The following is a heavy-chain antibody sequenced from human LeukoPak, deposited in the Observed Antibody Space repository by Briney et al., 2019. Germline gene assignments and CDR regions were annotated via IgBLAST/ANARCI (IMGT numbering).Heavy chain of an antibody. V-gene: IGHV4-59*01. CDR2: IYYSGST. CDR3: ARSGSYYVPTDDY. J-gene: IGHJ4*02. Sequence: SETLSLTCTVSGGSISNYYWSWIRQPPGKGLEWIGYIYYSGSTNYNPSLKGRVTISVDTSKNQFSLKLSSVTAADTAVYYCARSGSYYVPTDDYWGQGTLVTVSS. CDR1: GGSISNYY. D-gene: IGHD1-26*01.